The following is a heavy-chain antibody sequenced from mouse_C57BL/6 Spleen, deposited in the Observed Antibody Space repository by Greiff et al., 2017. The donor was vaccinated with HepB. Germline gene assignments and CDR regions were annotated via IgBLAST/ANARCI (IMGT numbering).Heavy chain of an antibody. CDR2: IWSGGST. CDR1: GFSLTSYG. V-gene: IGHV2-4*01. CDR3: AKNGGWLLRDWYFDV. J-gene: IGHJ1*03. D-gene: IGHD2-3*01. Sequence: VKLVESGPGLVQPSQRLSITCTVSGFSLTSYGVHWVRQPPGKGLEWLGVIWSGGSTDYNAAFISRLGISKDNSKSQVFFKMNSLQADDTAIYYCAKNGGWLLRDWYFDVWGTGTTVTVSS.